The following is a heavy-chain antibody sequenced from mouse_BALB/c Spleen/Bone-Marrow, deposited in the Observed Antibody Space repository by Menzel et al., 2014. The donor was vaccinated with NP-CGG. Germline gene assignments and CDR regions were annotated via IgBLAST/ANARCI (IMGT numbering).Heavy chain of an antibody. CDR2: INPYNDGT. CDR1: GYTFTIYI. J-gene: IGHJ4*01. D-gene: IGHD2-3*01. CDR3: ARRWLPYAMDY. Sequence: EVQLVESGPELVKPGASVKMSCKASGYTFTIYIMHWVKQKPGQGLEWIGYINPYNDGTKYNEKFKGKATLTSDKSSSTAYMELSSLTSEDSAVYYCARRWLPYAMDYWGQGTSVTVSS. V-gene: IGHV1-14*01.